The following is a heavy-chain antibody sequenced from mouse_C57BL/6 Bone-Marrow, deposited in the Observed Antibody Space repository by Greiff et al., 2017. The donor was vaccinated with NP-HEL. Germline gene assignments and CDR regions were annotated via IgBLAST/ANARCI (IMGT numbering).Heavy chain of an antibody. J-gene: IGHJ3*01. Sequence: QVQLQQSGAELVRPGTSVKLSCKASGYTFTSYWMHWVKQRPGQGLEWIGVIDPSDSYTNYNQKFKGKATLTVDTSSSTAYLQLSSLTSEDSAVYCGGRVSTMVEWFAYWGQGTLVTVSA. D-gene: IGHD2-2*01. V-gene: IGHV1-59*01. CDR1: GYTFTSYW. CDR3: GRVSTMVEWFAY. CDR2: IDPSDSYT.